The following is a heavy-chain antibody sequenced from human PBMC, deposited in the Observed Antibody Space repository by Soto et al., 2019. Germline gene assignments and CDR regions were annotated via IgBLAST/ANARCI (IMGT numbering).Heavy chain of an antibody. D-gene: IGHD6-19*01. CDR3: PSPQRSSSDWHYY. J-gene: IGHJ4*02. Sequence: EVQLVESGGGVVQPGGSLRLSCAASGFIFSDHFMEWVRQAPGKGLEWVGGAKNKIGHYMTEYAASVKGTFTISRDESKYSLFLQMNSLVTEHTAVYYCPSPQRSSSDWHYYWGQGILVTVSS. CDR1: GFIFSDHF. CDR2: AKNKIGHYMT. V-gene: IGHV3-72*01.